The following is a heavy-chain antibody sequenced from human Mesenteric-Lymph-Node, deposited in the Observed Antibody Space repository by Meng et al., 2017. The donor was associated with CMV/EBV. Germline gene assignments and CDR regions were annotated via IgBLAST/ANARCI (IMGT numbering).Heavy chain of an antibody. CDR1: GYPFTNSD. CDR3: AVHDFGGNWGY. J-gene: IGHJ4*02. CDR2: MNPDNGNT. Sequence: ASVKVSCKASGYPFTNSDVNWVRLATGQGLEWMGWMNPDNGNTDYAQKFQGRVTMTRDTSINTAYMDLNSLRSEDTAIYYCAVHDFGGNWGYWGQGTLVTVS. D-gene: IGHD4-23*01. V-gene: IGHV1-8*02.